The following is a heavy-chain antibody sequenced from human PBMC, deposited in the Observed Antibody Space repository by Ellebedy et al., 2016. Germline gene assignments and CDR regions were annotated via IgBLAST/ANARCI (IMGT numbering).Heavy chain of an antibody. D-gene: IGHD1-26*01. CDR2: IKQDGSEK. V-gene: IGHV3-7*01. CDR1: GFTFSSYW. J-gene: IGHJ4*02. Sequence: GGSLRLXXAASGFTFSSYWMSWVRQAPGKGLEWVANIKQDGSEKYYVDSVKGRFTISRDNAKNSLYLQMNSLRVEDTAVYYCARDSVGASHSWGQGTLVTVSS. CDR3: ARDSVGASHS.